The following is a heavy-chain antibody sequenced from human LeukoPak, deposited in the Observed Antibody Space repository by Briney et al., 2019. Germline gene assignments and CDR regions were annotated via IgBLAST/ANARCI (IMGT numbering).Heavy chain of an antibody. J-gene: IGHJ4*02. CDR1: GFTSSSHG. Sequence: GGSLRLSCAASGFTSSSHGMHWVRQAPGKGLEWVAVIWYHGRNKYYADSVKGRFTISRDNSKNTLYVQMNSLRAEDTAVYYCARNDKGNSYGYSIDYWGQGTLVTVSS. CDR3: ARNDKGNSYGYSIDY. V-gene: IGHV3-33*01. CDR2: IWYHGRNK. D-gene: IGHD5-18*01.